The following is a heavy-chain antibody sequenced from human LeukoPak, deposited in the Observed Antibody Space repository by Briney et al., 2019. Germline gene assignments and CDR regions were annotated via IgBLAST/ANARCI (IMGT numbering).Heavy chain of an antibody. D-gene: IGHD6-19*01. CDR2: INSDGSST. Sequence: GGSLSLSCAASGFTFVSYWMTWFRQPPGKGRVWVSRINSDGSSTSYADSVKGRFTISRDNAKNTLYLQMNSLRAEDTAVYYCARDLAAGLDYWGQGTLATVSS. CDR3: ARDLAAGLDY. V-gene: IGHV3-74*01. CDR1: GFTFVSYW. J-gene: IGHJ4*02.